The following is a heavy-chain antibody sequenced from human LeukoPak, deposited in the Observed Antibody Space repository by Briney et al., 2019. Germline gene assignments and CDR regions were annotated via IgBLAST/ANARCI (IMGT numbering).Heavy chain of an antibody. Sequence: SETLSLTCTVSGGSISSSSYYWGWIRQPPGKGLEWIGSIYYSGSTYYNPSLKSRVTVSVDTSKNQFSLKLSSVTAADTAVYYCARDCSGGSYYWGYFDYWGQGTLVTVSS. J-gene: IGHJ4*02. CDR1: GGSISSSSYY. CDR2: IYYSGST. D-gene: IGHD2-15*01. CDR3: ARDCSGGSYYWGYFDY. V-gene: IGHV4-39*02.